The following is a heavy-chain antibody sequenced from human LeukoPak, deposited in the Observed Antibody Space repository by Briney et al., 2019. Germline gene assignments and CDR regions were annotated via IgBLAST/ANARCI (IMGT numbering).Heavy chain of an antibody. Sequence: PGGSLRLSCAASGFTFDDYAMHWVRQAPGKGLEWVSLISWDGGSTYYADSVKGRFTISRDNAKDSLYLQMNSLRAEDTAVYYCARVTGDMAITHLDYWGQGTLVTVSS. CDR3: ARVTGDMAITHLDY. D-gene: IGHD7-27*01. CDR2: ISWDGGST. V-gene: IGHV3-43D*03. J-gene: IGHJ4*02. CDR1: GFTFDDYA.